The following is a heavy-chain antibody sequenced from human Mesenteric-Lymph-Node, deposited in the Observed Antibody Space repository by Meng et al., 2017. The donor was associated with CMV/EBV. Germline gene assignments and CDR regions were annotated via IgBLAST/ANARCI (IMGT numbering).Heavy chain of an antibody. CDR2: ISSDESST. J-gene: IGHJ4*02. CDR3: AKTPGDSSIWHFDY. CDR1: GFTFSSSY. D-gene: IGHD6-13*01. V-gene: IGHV3-74*01. Sequence: GESLKISCAASGFTFSSSYMHWVRQAPGKGLVWVSRISSDESSTSCADSVKGRFTISRDNAKNTLYLQMNSLRADDTAMYYCAKTPGDSSIWHFDYWGQGTLVTVSS.